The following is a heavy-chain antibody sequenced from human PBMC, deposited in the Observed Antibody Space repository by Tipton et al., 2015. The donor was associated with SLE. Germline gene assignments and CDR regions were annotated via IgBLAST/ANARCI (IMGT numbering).Heavy chain of an antibody. CDR1: GGSMNSSSYY. D-gene: IGHD3-10*01. CDR2: ISYSGST. V-gene: IGHV4-39*01. Sequence: TLSLTCTVSGGSMNSSSYYWGWIRQPPGKGLEWIGSISYSGSTYYNPSLKSRVTISVDTSKNQFSVRLSSVTAADTAVYYCARRSPAMVRGVTYSYCYMDVWGKGTTVTVSS. J-gene: IGHJ6*03. CDR3: ARRSPAMVRGVTYSYCYMDV.